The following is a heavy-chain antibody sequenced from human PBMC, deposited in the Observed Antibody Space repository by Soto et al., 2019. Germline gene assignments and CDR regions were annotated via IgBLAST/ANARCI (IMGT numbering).Heavy chain of an antibody. J-gene: IGHJ4*02. D-gene: IGHD3-22*01. V-gene: IGHV4-59*02. CDR2: VDYTGGT. Sequence: QVQLQESGPGLVKPSETLSLTCQVSGASVGGHYWSWIRQPPGKGLEWIGFVDYTGGTKTNPFLKSRFTISIDTSNIQCSLRLRSVTAADTAVYFCARRNYFESSGYNHFDYWGQGILVTVSS. CDR3: ARRNYFESSGYNHFDY. CDR1: GASVGGHY.